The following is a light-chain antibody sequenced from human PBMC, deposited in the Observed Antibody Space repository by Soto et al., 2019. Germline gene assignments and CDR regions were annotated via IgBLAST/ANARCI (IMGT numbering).Light chain of an antibody. J-gene: IGKJ5*01. V-gene: IGKV1D-12*01. CDR2: EAA. CDR1: QGITNR. CDR3: QQANSFPIT. Sequence: DIQMTQSPSSVSASVGDRVTLTCRASQGITNRLAWYQQKPGKAPKLIIYEAASLQSGVPSRISGSGSGTYFNLTISSLQPEAFATYYCQQANSFPITVGQGTRLEIK.